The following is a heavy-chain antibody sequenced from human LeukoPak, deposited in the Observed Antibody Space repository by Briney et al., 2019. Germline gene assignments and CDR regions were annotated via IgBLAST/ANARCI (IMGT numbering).Heavy chain of an antibody. CDR3: AKGTPVTTLDY. D-gene: IGHD4-17*01. CDR2: ISGDGGST. Sequence: PGGSLRLSCAASGFTFDDYAMHWVRQAPGKGLEWVSLISGDGGSTYYADSVKGRFTISRDNSKNSLYLQMNSLRTEATALYYCAKGTPVTTLDYWGQGTLVTVSS. V-gene: IGHV3-43*02. J-gene: IGHJ4*02. CDR1: GFTFDDYA.